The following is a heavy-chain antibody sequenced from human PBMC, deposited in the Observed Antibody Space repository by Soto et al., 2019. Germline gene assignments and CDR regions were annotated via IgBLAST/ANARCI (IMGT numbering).Heavy chain of an antibody. CDR3: AYGAMATIHGIMDV. Sequence: GSSVKVSCKASGGTFSSYAISWVRQAPGQGLEWMGVIIPIFGTANYAQKFQGRVTITADESTSTAYMELSSLRSEDTAVYYCAYGAMATIHGIMDVWGQGTTVTVSS. D-gene: IGHD5-12*01. CDR1: GGTFSSYA. CDR2: IIPIFGTA. V-gene: IGHV1-69*13. J-gene: IGHJ6*02.